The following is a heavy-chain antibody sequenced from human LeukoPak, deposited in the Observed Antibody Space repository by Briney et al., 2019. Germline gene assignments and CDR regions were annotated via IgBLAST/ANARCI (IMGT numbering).Heavy chain of an antibody. J-gene: IGHJ4*02. V-gene: IGHV3-64D*06. Sequence: PGGSLRLSCSASGFTFSSYAMHCVRQAPGKGLEYVSAISSNGGSTYYADSVKGRFTISRDNSKNTLYLQMSSLRAEDTAVYYCVKSRSRQQYYFDYWGQGTLVTVSS. CDR3: VKSRSRQQYYFDY. CDR1: GFTFSSYA. CDR2: ISSNGGST. D-gene: IGHD5-24*01.